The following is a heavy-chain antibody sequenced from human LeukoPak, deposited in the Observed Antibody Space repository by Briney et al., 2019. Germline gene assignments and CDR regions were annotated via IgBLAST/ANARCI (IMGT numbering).Heavy chain of an antibody. CDR3: AKDLVDDFWSGYYGGSDY. Sequence: TGGSLRLSCAASGFTFSSYGMHWVRQAPGKGLEWVAFIRYDGSNKYYADSVKGRFTISRDNSKNTLYLQMNSLRAEDTAVYYCAKDLVDDFWSGYYGGSDYWGQGTLVTVSS. CDR1: GFTFSSYG. CDR2: IRYDGSNK. D-gene: IGHD3-3*01. V-gene: IGHV3-30*02. J-gene: IGHJ4*02.